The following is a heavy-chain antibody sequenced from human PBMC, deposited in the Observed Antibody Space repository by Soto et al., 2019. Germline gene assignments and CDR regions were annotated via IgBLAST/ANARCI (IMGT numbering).Heavy chain of an antibody. CDR1: GYTLLELS. J-gene: IGHJ4*02. D-gene: IGHD1-1*01. V-gene: IGHV1-24*01. Sequence: ASVKVSCKLSGYTLLELSIHWVRQAPGKGLEWMGGYDPEDAKTIYAQKSQGRVIMTEDTSTNTAYLEVRGLRYEDTAVYYCASANWRWREQFDHWGQGTLVTVSS. CDR2: YDPEDAKT. CDR3: ASANWRWREQFDH.